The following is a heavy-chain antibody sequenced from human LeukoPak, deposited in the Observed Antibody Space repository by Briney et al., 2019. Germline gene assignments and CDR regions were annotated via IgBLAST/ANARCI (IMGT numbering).Heavy chain of an antibody. CDR2: IYYSDST. CDR1: GGSISRYY. D-gene: IGHD3-3*01. J-gene: IGHJ4*02. Sequence: NPSETLSLTCTVSGGSISRYYWSWLRQPPGKGLEVIGYIYYSDSTNYNPSLKSRVTISVDTSKNQFSLKLTSVTAADTAVYCCARARDFWSGYVDYWGQGTLVTVSS. V-gene: IGHV4-59*13. CDR3: ARARDFWSGYVDY.